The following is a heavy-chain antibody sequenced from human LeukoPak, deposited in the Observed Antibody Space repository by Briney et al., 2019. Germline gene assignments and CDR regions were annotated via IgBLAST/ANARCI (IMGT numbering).Heavy chain of an antibody. V-gene: IGHV3-21*01. D-gene: IGHD3-22*01. CDR1: GFTFSSYS. Sequence: GGSLRLSCAASGFTFSSYSMNWVRQAPGKGLEWVSSISSSSSYIYYADSVKGRFTISRDNAKSSLYLQMNSLRAEDTAVYYCARDLPIYYDSSGSIPDYWGQGTLVTVSS. CDR2: ISSSSSYI. J-gene: IGHJ4*02. CDR3: ARDLPIYYDSSGSIPDY.